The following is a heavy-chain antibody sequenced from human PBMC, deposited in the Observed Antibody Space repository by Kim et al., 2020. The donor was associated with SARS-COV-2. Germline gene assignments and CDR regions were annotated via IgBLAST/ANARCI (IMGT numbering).Heavy chain of an antibody. CDR2: INPSGGST. J-gene: IGHJ5*02. CDR3: ARDVVVVTAIEGGDWFDP. V-gene: IGHV1-46*01. D-gene: IGHD2-21*02. CDR1: GYTFTSYY. Sequence: ASVKVSCKASGYTFTSYYMHWVRQAPGQGLEWMGIINPSGGSTSYAQKLQARVTMTRDTSKSTVYMEPSSLRAEDTAVYYCARDVVVVTAIEGGDWFDPWGQGTLVTVSS.